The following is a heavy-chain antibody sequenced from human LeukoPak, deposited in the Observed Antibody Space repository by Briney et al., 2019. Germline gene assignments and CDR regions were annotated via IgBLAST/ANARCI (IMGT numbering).Heavy chain of an antibody. CDR2: ISFDGSNK. D-gene: IGHD5-18*01. CDR3: AKCIQLWSVGDF. CDR1: GFTFSSYG. Sequence: GGSLRLSCVVSGFTFSSYGMHWVRQAPGNGLEWVAVISFDGSNKYYADSVKGRFTISRDNSKNTLDLQMNSLRAEDTAVYYCAKCIQLWSVGDFWGQGTLVTVSS. V-gene: IGHV3-30*18. J-gene: IGHJ4*02.